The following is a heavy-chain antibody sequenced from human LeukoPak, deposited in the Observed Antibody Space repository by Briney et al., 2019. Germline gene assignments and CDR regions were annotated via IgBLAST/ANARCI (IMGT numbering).Heavy chain of an antibody. V-gene: IGHV4-31*03. CDR1: GGSISSGGYY. CDR3: AKGSRDTSGWYRDY. Sequence: SETLSLTCTVSGGSISSGGYYWSWIRQHPGKGLEWIGYIYYSGSTYYNPSLKSRVTISVDTSKNQFSLKLSSVTAADTAVYYCAKGSRDTSGWYRDYWGQGTPVTVSS. J-gene: IGHJ4*02. CDR2: IYYSGST. D-gene: IGHD6-19*01.